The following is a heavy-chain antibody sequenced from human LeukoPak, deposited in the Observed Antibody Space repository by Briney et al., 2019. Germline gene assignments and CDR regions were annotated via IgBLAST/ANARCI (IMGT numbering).Heavy chain of an antibody. CDR3: ARDGYCSSTSCYVDY. J-gene: IGHJ4*02. V-gene: IGHV3-21*04. CDR2: ISSSSSYI. D-gene: IGHD2-2*03. Sequence: GGSLRLSCAAPGFTFSSYSMNWGRQAPGKGLDWVSSISSSSSYIYYADSVKGRFTISRDNAKNSLYLQMNSLRAEDTALYYCARDGYCSSTSCYVDYWGQGTLVTVPS. CDR1: GFTFSSYS.